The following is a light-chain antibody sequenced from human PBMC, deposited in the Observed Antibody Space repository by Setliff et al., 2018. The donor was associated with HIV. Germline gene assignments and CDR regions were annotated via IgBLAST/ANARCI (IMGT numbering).Light chain of an antibody. CDR2: DVT. J-gene: IGLJ2*01. CDR1: SNDVGAYKY. Sequence: ALTQPASVSGSPGQSITVSCTGTSNDVGAYKYVSWYQQHPGKVPKLLIYDVTNRASGVSNRFSGSKSGNTASLTISGLQAEDEADYYCSSYTSSSTPVFGGGTQLTVL. V-gene: IGLV2-14*03. CDR3: SSYTSSSTPV.